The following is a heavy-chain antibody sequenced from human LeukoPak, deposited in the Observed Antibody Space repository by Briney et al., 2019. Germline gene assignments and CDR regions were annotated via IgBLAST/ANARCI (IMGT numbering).Heavy chain of an antibody. V-gene: IGHV5-51*01. CDR2: IYPGDSDK. Sequence: GESLQISCQGSGYSFTSYWIGWVRQMRGKGLEWMGIIYPGDSDKRYSPSFQGHVTISPDKSIITAYLQWSSLKASHTPMYYCSKHGHWNDVAFDICRQGQMAPVSS. CDR1: GYSFTSYW. J-gene: IGHJ3*02. CDR3: SKHGHWNDVAFDI. D-gene: IGHD1-1*01.